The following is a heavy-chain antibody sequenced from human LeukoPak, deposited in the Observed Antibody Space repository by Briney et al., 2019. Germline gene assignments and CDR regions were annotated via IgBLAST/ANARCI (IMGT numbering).Heavy chain of an antibody. V-gene: IGHV1-8*03. CDR1: GYTFTSYD. D-gene: IGHD2-2*01. J-gene: IGHJ6*03. CDR2: MNPNSGNT. Sequence: ASVKVSCKASGYTFTSYDINLVREATGQGLEWMGWMNPNSGNTGYAQKFQGRVTITRNTSISTAYMELSSLRSEDTAVYYCARVHWDIVVVPAAEVGYMDVWGKGTTVTLSS. CDR3: ARVHWDIVVVPAAEVGYMDV.